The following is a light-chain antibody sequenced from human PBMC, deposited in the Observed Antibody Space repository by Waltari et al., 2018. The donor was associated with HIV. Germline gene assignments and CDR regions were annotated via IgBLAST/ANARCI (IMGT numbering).Light chain of an antibody. J-gene: IGLJ2*01. CDR3: QSYDSSLGVV. CDR2: VDT. V-gene: IGLV1-40*01. Sequence: LLIYVDTNRPSEIPDRFSGSKSGTSASLTITGLQAEDEADYYCQSYDSSLGVVFGGGTKLTVL.